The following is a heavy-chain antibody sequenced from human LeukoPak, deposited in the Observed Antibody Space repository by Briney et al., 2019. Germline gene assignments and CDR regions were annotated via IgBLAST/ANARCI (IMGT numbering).Heavy chain of an antibody. J-gene: IGHJ3*02. D-gene: IGHD3-9*01. CDR1: GYTFTSYG. CDR2: IIPIFGTA. V-gene: IGHV1-69*13. Sequence: SVKVSCKASGYTFTSYGISWVRQAPGQGLEWMGGIIPIFGTANYAQKFQGRVTITADESTSTAYMELSSLRSEDTAVYYCAGRYFDWLLYSRSDAFDIWGQGTMVTVSS. CDR3: AGRYFDWLLYSRSDAFDI.